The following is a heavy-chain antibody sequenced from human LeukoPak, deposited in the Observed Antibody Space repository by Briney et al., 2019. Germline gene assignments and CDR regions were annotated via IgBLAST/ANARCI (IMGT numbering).Heavy chain of an antibody. CDR2: INPNSGDT. J-gene: IGHJ5*02. Sequence: ASVKVSCKASGYTFTGYYIHWVRQAPGQGLEWMGWINPNSGDTSYPQKFQGSVTMTRDTSISTAYMELSSLRSEDTAIYYCARGSSQNANYFDPWGQGTLVTVSS. V-gene: IGHV1-2*02. CDR1: GYTFTGYY. D-gene: IGHD4/OR15-4a*01. CDR3: ARGSSQNANYFDP.